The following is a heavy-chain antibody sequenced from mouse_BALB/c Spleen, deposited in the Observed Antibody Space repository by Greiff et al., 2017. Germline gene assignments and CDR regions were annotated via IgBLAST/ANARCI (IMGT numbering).Heavy chain of an antibody. CDR1: GYTFTSYV. CDR3: ARGINYYCSSFPFAY. V-gene: IGHV1-14*01. Sequence: EVQLQQSGPELVKPGASVKMSCKASGYTFTSYVMHWVKQKPGQGLEWIGYINPYNDGTKYNEKFKGKATLTSDKSSSTAYMELSSLTSEDSAVYYCARGINYYCSSFPFAYWGQGTLVTVSA. CDR2: INPYNDGT. D-gene: IGHD1-1*01. J-gene: IGHJ3*01.